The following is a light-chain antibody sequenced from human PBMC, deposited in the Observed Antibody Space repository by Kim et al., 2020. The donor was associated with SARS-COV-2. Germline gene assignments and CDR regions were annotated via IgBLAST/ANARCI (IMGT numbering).Light chain of an antibody. CDR1: QSVSSN. CDR3: QQCNNWPRT. J-gene: IGKJ1*01. CDR2: GTS. V-gene: IGKV3-15*01. Sequence: VSPGERATLSCRASQSVSSNLAWYQQKPGQAPRLLIYGTSTRATGIPARFSGSGSGTEFTLIISSLQSEDFAVYYCQQCNNWPRTFGQGTKVDIK.